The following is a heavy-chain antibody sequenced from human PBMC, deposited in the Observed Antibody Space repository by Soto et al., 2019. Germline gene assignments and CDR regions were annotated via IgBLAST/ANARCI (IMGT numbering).Heavy chain of an antibody. CDR3: ARAPDP. Sequence: QLQLQESGSGLVKPSQTLSLTCAVSGGSISSGCYSWSWIRQPPGKGPEWIGYIYPSGSTYSNPSLTSRVTISADRSKHQSSLKLPSVTAADTAVYYCARAPDPWGQGTLVTASS. CDR2: IYPSGST. V-gene: IGHV4-30-2*01. CDR1: GGSISSGCYS. J-gene: IGHJ5*02.